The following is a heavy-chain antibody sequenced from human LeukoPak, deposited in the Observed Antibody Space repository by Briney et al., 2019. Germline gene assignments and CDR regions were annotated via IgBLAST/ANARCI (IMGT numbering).Heavy chain of an antibody. CDR1: GGTFSSYA. Sequence: SVKVSCKASGGTFSSYAISWVRQAPGQGLEWMGGIIPIFGTANYAQKFQGRVTMTRDMSTSTVYMELSSLRSEDTAMYYCARGVTMVRGLYYYYMDVWGEGTTVTISS. CDR3: ARGVTMVRGLYYYYMDV. D-gene: IGHD3-10*01. J-gene: IGHJ6*03. CDR2: IIPIFGTA. V-gene: IGHV1-69*05.